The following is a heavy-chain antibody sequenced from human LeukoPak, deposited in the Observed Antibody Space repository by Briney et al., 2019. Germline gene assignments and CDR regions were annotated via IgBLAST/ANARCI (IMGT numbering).Heavy chain of an antibody. CDR1: GGSISSGGYY. D-gene: IGHD3-16*02. V-gene: IGHV4-31*03. CDR2: IYYSGST. CDR3: ARALGRYDYVWGSYRPNYFDY. Sequence: SETLSLTCTVSGGSISSGGYYWSWIRQHPGKGLEWIGYIYYSGSTYYNPSLKSRVTISVDTSKNQFSLKLSSVTAADTAVYYCARALGRYDYVWGSYRPNYFDYWGQGTLVTVSS. J-gene: IGHJ4*02.